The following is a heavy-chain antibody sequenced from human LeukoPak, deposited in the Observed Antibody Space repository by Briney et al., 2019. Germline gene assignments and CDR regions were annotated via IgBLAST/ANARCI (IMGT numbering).Heavy chain of an antibody. CDR2: ISGSGGST. V-gene: IGHV3-23*01. J-gene: IGHJ4*02. D-gene: IGHD6-19*01. Sequence: GGSLRLSCAASGFTFSNAWMSWVRQAPGKGLEWVSAISGSGGSTYYADSVKGRFTISRDNSKNTLYLQMNSLRAEDTAVYYCAKVPSVAAVDYWGQGTLVTVSS. CDR1: GFTFSNAW. CDR3: AKVPSVAAVDY.